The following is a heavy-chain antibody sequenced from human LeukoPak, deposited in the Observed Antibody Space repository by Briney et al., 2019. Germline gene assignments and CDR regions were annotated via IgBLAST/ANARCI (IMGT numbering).Heavy chain of an antibody. CDR3: AKADHFDWPRPELDY. Sequence: PGRSLRLSCAASGFTFDDYAMHWVRQAPGKGLEWVSGISWNSGSIGYADSVKGRFTISRDNAKNSLYLQMNSLRAEDTALYYCAKADHFDWPRPELDYWGQGTLVIVSS. CDR2: ISWNSGSI. V-gene: IGHV3-9*01. D-gene: IGHD3-9*01. CDR1: GFTFDDYA. J-gene: IGHJ4*02.